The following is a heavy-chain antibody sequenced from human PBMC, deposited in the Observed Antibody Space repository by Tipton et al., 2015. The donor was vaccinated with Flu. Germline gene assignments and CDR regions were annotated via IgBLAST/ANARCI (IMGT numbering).Heavy chain of an antibody. V-gene: IGHV3-74*01. CDR2: INSDGRST. CDR3: AKDGAFRTDGFDM. CDR1: GFTFSSHW. J-gene: IGHJ3*02. D-gene: IGHD5-24*01. Sequence: SLRLSCAASGFTFSSHWMHWVRQAPGKGLVWVARINSDGRSTVYADSVKRRFTISRDNSKNTLYLQIDSLRADDTAVYYCAKDGAFRTDGFDMWGPGTKVTVSS.